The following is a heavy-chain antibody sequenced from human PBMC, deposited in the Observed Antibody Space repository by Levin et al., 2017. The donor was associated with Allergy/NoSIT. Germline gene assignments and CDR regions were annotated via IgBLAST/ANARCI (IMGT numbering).Heavy chain of an antibody. CDR2: IYPGDSDT. J-gene: IGHJ4*02. CDR3: ARPRGDYYGSGSYYSTVAGFDY. V-gene: IGHV5-51*01. Sequence: GESLKISCKGSGYSFTSYWIGWVRQMPGKGLEWMGIIYPGDSDTRYSPSFQGQVTISADKSISTAYLQWSSLKASDTAMYYCARPRGDYYGSGSYYSTVAGFDYWGQGTLVTVSS. CDR1: GYSFTSYW. D-gene: IGHD3-10*01.